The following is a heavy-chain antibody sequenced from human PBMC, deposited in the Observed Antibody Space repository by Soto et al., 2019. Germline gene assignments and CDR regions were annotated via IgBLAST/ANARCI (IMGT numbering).Heavy chain of an antibody. D-gene: IGHD3-3*01. CDR2: IYPGDSDT. CDR3: ARGRAPPVLRFLEWSDAFGI. CDR1: GYSFTSYW. Sequence: GEFLKISCKGSGYSFTSYWIGWVRQMPGKGLEWMGIIYPGDSDTRYSPSFQGQVTISADKSISTAYLQRSSLKASDTAMYYCARGRAPPVLRFLEWSDAFGIWGQGTMVTVSS. V-gene: IGHV5-51*01. J-gene: IGHJ3*02.